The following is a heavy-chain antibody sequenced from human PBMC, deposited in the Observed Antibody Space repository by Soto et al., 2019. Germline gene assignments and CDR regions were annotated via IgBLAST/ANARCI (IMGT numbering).Heavy chain of an antibody. J-gene: IGHJ4*02. Sequence: QVQLVESGGGVVQPGRSLRLSCAASGFTFSSYAMHWVRQAPGKGLEWVAVISYDGSNKYYADSVKGRFTISRDNSKNTLYLQMNSLRAEDTAVYYCARDSGYDSYYFDYWGQGTLVTVSS. CDR2: ISYDGSNK. D-gene: IGHD5-12*01. CDR1: GFTFSSYA. V-gene: IGHV3-30-3*01. CDR3: ARDSGYDSYYFDY.